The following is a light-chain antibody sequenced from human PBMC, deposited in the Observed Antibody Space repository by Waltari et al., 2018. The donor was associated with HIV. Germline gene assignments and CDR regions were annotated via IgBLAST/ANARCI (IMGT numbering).Light chain of an antibody. Sequence: SALTQPASVSGSPGQSLTLSCTGTSSDVGGYNHVSWYQQHPGKAPKLMIYEVSNRPSGVSNRFSGSKSGNTASLTISGLQAEDEADYYCSSYTSSSTRVFGGGTKLTVL. J-gene: IGLJ2*01. CDR2: EVS. CDR1: SSDVGGYNH. V-gene: IGLV2-14*01. CDR3: SSYTSSSTRV.